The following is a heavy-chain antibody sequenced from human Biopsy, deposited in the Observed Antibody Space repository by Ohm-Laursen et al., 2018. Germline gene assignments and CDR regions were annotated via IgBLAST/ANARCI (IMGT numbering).Heavy chain of an antibody. J-gene: IGHJ4*02. V-gene: IGHV1-69*13. Sequence: SVKVSCKASGGTFTNYAISWVRQAPGQGLEWMGGIIPIFGTANYAQKFQGRVTITADESTSTAYMELSSLRSDDTAVYYCARSLWPEDYWGQGTLVTVSS. CDR3: ARSLWPEDY. CDR2: IIPIFGTA. D-gene: IGHD2-21*01. CDR1: GGTFTNYA.